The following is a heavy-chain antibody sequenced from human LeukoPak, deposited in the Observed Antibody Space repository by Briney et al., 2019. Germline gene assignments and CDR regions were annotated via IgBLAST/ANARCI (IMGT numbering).Heavy chain of an antibody. CDR2: ISAYNGNT. J-gene: IGHJ5*02. Sequence: ASVKVSCKASGYTFTNYDINWVRQAPGQGLEWMGWISAYNGNTKYAQKFQGRLTMTRDMSTSTVYMELSSLRSEDTAVYYCARDEETWGTWGQGTLVTVSS. D-gene: IGHD3-16*01. V-gene: IGHV1-18*01. CDR1: GYTFTNYD. CDR3: ARDEETWGT.